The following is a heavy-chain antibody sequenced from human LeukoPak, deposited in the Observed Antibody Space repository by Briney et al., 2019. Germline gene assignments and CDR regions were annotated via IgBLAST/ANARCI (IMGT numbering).Heavy chain of an antibody. Sequence: PSETLSLTCTVSGGSISSYYWSWIRQPAGKGLEWIGRIYTSGSTNYNPSLKSRVTMSVDTSKNQFSLKLSSVTAADTAVYYCARARYYDSSGHPHYYCYYMDVWGKGTTVTVSS. V-gene: IGHV4-4*07. CDR3: ARARYYDSSGHPHYYCYYMDV. D-gene: IGHD3-22*01. J-gene: IGHJ6*03. CDR2: IYTSGST. CDR1: GGSISSYY.